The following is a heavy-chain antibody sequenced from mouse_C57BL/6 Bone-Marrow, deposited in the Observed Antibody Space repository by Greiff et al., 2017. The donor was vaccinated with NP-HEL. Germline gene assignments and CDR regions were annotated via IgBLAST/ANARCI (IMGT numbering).Heavy chain of an antibody. D-gene: IGHD1-1*01. CDR1: GFTFSSYG. J-gene: IGHJ2*01. Sequence: EVKLVESGGDLVKPGGSLKLSCAASGFTFSSYGMSWVRQTPDKRLEWVATISSGGSYTYYPDSVKGRFTISRDNAKNTLYLQMSSLKSEDTAMYYCATNYYGSSPYFDYWGQGTTLTVSS. V-gene: IGHV5-6*01. CDR3: ATNYYGSSPYFDY. CDR2: ISSGGSYT.